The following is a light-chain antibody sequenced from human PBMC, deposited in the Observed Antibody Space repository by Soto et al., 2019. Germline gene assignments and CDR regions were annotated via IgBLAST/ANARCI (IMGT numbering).Light chain of an antibody. J-gene: IGKJ4*01. CDR1: QSVSSN. CDR2: GAS. CDR3: QQYNNWPV. V-gene: IGKV3-15*01. Sequence: EIVMTQSPATLSVSPGERATLSCRASQSVSSNLAWYQQKPGQAPRLLIFGASTRATGIPARFSGSGSGTEFILTISSLQSEDFAVYYCQQYNNWPVFGGGTKVEIK.